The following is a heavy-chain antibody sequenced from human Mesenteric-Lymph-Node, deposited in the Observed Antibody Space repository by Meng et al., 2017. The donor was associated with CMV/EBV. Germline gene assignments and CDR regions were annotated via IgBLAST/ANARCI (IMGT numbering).Heavy chain of an antibody. Sequence: ASGFTFTNYAMDWVRQSPGRGLEWVSSVSNNGANTYSADSVKDRFTISRDNSKNAVYLQMNSLRVEDTAVYYCAKAAGTVIPNWFDSWGQGTLVTVSS. D-gene: IGHD6-13*01. CDR2: VSNNGANT. CDR3: AKAAGTVIPNWFDS. J-gene: IGHJ5*01. V-gene: IGHV3-23*01. CDR1: GFTFTNYA.